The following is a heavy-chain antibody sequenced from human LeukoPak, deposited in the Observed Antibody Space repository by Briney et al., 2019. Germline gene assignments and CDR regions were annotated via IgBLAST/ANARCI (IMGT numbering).Heavy chain of an antibody. CDR3: AKDSPYYYDSSGYDC. Sequence: GGSLRLSCAASGFTFSSYSMNWVRQAPGKGLEWVSAISGSGGSTYYADSVKGRFTISRDNSKNTLYLKMNSLRAEDTGVYYCAKDSPYYYDSSGYDCWGQGTLVSVSS. D-gene: IGHD3-22*01. CDR1: GFTFSSYS. CDR2: ISGSGGST. V-gene: IGHV3-23*01. J-gene: IGHJ4*02.